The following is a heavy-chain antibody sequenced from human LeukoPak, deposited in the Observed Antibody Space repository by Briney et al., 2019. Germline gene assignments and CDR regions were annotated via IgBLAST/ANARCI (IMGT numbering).Heavy chain of an antibody. D-gene: IGHD1-26*01. CDR1: GYTLTELS. Sequence: ASVKVSCKVSGYTLTELSMHWVRQAPGKGLEWMGGFDPEDGETIYAQKFRGRVTMTEDTSTDTAYMELSSLRSEDTAVYYCATDAGGYSGSYSSYYYYMDVWGKGTTVTVSS. V-gene: IGHV1-24*01. CDR3: ATDAGGYSGSYSSYYYYMDV. J-gene: IGHJ6*03. CDR2: FDPEDGET.